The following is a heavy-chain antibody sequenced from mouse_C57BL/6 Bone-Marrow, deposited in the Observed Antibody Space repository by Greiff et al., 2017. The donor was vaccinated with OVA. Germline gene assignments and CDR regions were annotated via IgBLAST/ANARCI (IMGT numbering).Heavy chain of an antibody. J-gene: IGHJ3*01. V-gene: IGHV3-6*01. Sequence: EVKLMEPGPGLVKPSQSLSLTCSVTGYSITSGYYWNWIRQFPGNKLEWMGYISYDGSNNYNPSLKNRISFTRDTSKNQFILKLNSVTTEDTATYYCASGYYYGISWFAYWGQGTLVTVSA. D-gene: IGHD1-1*01. CDR2: ISYDGSN. CDR1: GYSITSGYY. CDR3: ASGYYYGISWFAY.